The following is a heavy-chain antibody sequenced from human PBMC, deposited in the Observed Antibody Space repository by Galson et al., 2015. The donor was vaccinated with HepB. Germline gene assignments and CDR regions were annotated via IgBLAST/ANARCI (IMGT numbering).Heavy chain of an antibody. CDR2: INPNNGGT. V-gene: IGHV1-2*04. J-gene: IGHJ6*02. CDR3: ARDRLSSSSYYYYGMDV. D-gene: IGHD6-13*01. CDR1: GYTFTGYY. Sequence: SVKVSCKASGYTFTGYYIHWVRQAPGQGLEWMGWINPNNGGTHYAQKFQGWVTMTRDTSISTAYMELSRLRSDDTAVYYCARDRLSSSSYYYYGMDVWGQGTTVTVSS.